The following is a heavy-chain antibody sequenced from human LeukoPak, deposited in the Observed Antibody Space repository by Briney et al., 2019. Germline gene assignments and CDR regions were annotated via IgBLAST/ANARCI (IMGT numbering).Heavy chain of an antibody. V-gene: IGHV4-4*02. J-gene: IGHJ4*02. Sequence: SETLSLTCAVSGGSISSSNWWSWVRQPPGKGLEWIGEIYHSGSTNYNPSLKSRVTISVDKSKNQFSLKLSSVTAADTAVYYCARNWRPYYYDSSGYQPPPIYFDYWGQGTLVTVSS. CDR3: ARNWRPYYYDSSGYQPPPIYFDY. D-gene: IGHD3-22*01. CDR1: GGSISSSNW. CDR2: IYHSGST.